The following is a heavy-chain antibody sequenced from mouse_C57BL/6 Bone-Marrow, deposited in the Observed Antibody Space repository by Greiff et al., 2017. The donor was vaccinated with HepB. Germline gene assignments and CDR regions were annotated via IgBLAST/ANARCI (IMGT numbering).Heavy chain of an antibody. Sequence: EVMLVESGGGLVKPGGSLKLSCAASGFTFSDYGMHWVRQAPEKGLEWVAYISSGSSTIYYADTVKGRFTISRDNAKNTLFLQMTSLRSEDTAMYYCARPYYYGSSYPRFAYWGQGTLVTVSA. CDR2: ISSGSSTI. V-gene: IGHV5-17*01. J-gene: IGHJ3*01. CDR3: ARPYYYGSSYPRFAY. D-gene: IGHD1-1*01. CDR1: GFTFSDYG.